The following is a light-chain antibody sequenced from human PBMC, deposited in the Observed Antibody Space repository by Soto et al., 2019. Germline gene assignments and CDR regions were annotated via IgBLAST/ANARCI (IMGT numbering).Light chain of an antibody. J-gene: IGKJ1*01. V-gene: IGKV3-20*01. CDR2: GAS. CDR1: QSVSSSY. Sequence: EIVLTQSPGTLSLSPGERATLSCRASQSVSSSYLAWYQQKPGQAPRLLIYGASSRATGIPDRFSGSGSGTDFTLTISRLEPEDFAVYYCQQYGSSPWTFDQGTKVEMK. CDR3: QQYGSSPWT.